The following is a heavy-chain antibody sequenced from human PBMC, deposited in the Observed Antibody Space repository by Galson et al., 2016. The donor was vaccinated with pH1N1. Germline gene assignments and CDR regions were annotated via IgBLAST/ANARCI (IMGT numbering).Heavy chain of an antibody. J-gene: IGHJ4*02. D-gene: IGHD3-16*02. CDR2: AYFRSQWHN. Sequence: CAISGDSVSAKSGTWNWIRQSPSKGPEWLGRAYFRSQWHNDYAESLRGRLTVNADTSKNEFSLQLNSVTPEDTAVYYCARAKYDNLWGSYRLDYWGQGTLVTVSS. CDR3: ARAKYDNLWGSYRLDY. V-gene: IGHV6-1*01. CDR1: GDSVSAKSGT.